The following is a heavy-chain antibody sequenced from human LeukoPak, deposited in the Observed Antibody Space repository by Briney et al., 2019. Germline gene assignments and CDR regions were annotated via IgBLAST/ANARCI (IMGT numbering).Heavy chain of an antibody. Sequence: ASVTVSCKASGGTFSSYAISWVRQAPGQGLEWMGRIIPTPGIANYAQKFQGRVTITADKSTSTAYMELSSLRSEDTAVYYCARRYCSGGSCYSPERYYYYGMDVWGQGTTVTVSS. J-gene: IGHJ6*02. CDR1: GGTFSSYA. CDR3: ARRYCSGGSCYSPERYYYYGMDV. CDR2: IIPTPGIA. D-gene: IGHD2-15*01. V-gene: IGHV1-69*04.